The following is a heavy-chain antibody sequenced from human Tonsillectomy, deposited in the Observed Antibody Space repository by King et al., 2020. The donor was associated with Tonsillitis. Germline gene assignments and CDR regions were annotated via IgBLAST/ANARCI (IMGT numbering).Heavy chain of an antibody. V-gene: IGHV3-74*01. CDR1: GFTFSSYW. Sequence: VQLVESGGGLVQPGGFLRLSCAASGFTFSSYWMHWVRQAPGKGLVWVSRINSDGSSTTYADSVKGRFTISRDNTKNTLYLQMNSLRAEDTAVYYCARSSNWNDDSIDYWGQGTLVTVSS. D-gene: IGHD1-1*01. J-gene: IGHJ4*02. CDR2: INSDGSST. CDR3: ARSSNWNDDSIDY.